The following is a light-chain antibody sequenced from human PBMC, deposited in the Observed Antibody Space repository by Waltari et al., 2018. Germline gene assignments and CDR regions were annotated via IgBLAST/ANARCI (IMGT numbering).Light chain of an antibody. CDR3: QVWDSSTAV. Sequence: SYELTQPLSVSVALGQMARITCGGNTIGRKYVSWYQQKPDQAPVLVIYEDSQRPSGIPERFAGSNSGNTATLTIDGAQARDEADYYCQVWDSSTAVFGGGTRLTVL. J-gene: IGLJ2*01. CDR2: EDS. CDR1: TIGRKY. V-gene: IGLV3-9*01.